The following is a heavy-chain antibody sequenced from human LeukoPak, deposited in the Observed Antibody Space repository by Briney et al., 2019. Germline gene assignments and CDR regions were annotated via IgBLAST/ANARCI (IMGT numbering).Heavy chain of an antibody. J-gene: IGHJ4*02. Sequence: GGSLRLSCAASGFTFSNYGLVWVRQAPGKGLEWVSAISNDGGGTTYADFVKGRFSVSRDNSKNTLFLQMNSLRAEDTALYYCAKGSSGYFFDLWGQGTLVTVSS. CDR3: AKGSSGYFFDL. D-gene: IGHD3-22*01. CDR1: GFTFSNYG. V-gene: IGHV3-23*01. CDR2: ISNDGGGT.